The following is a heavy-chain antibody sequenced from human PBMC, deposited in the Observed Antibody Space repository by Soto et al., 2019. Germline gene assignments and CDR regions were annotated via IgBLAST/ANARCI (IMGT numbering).Heavy chain of an antibody. D-gene: IGHD2-21*02. V-gene: IGHV1-2*02. J-gene: IGHJ4*02. CDR1: GYGLTGDY. CDR3: ARPPGYISDWYYFDL. CDR2: ISPKSGGT. Sequence: SVKLAWKPSGYGLTGDYMGCVRNTNGQGFEWIGRISPKSGGTNYAQKFEGRVTMTWDTSLKTAYMELSSLISEDTAVYYCARPPGYISDWYYFDLWGQGTLVTVSS.